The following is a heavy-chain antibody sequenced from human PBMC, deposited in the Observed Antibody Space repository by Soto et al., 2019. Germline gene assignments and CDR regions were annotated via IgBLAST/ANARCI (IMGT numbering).Heavy chain of an antibody. CDR2: ISSGSSYI. V-gene: IGHV3-21*01. Sequence: EVQLVESGGGLVKPGGSLRLSCAASGFTFSSYSMNWVRQAPGKGLEWVSSISSGSSYIFYADSVKGRFTISRDNAKNSLYLQMNSLRAEDTAVYYCARDHDSSTYYRRFDYWGQGTLLTVSS. D-gene: IGHD3-22*01. CDR1: GFTFSSYS. J-gene: IGHJ4*02. CDR3: ARDHDSSTYYRRFDY.